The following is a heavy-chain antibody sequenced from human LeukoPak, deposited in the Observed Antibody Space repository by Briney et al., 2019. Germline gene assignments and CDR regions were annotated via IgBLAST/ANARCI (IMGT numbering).Heavy chain of an antibody. CDR3: ARCEGGYYFDY. D-gene: IGHD1-26*01. J-gene: IGHJ4*02. CDR2: IYHSGST. Sequence: SETLSLTCTVSGGSISSGGYYWSWIRQPPGKGPEWIGYIYHSGSTYYNPSLKSRVTLSVDRSKDQFSLKLSSVTAADTAVYYCARCEGGYYFDYWGQGTLVTVSS. CDR1: GGSISSGGYY. V-gene: IGHV4-30-2*01.